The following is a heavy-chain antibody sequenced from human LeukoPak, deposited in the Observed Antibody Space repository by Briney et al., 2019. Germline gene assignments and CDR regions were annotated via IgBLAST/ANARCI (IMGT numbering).Heavy chain of an antibody. D-gene: IGHD4-23*01. CDR2: IRYDGSNK. CDR3: AKDRGWEPGIDY. V-gene: IGHV3-30*02. CDR1: GFTFSSYG. J-gene: IGHJ4*02. Sequence: PGGSLRLSCAASGFTFSSYGMHWVRQAPGKGLEWVAFIRYDGSNKYYADSVKGRFTISRDNSKNTLFLQMNTLRAEDTAVYYCAKDRGWEPGIDYWGQGTLVTDPS.